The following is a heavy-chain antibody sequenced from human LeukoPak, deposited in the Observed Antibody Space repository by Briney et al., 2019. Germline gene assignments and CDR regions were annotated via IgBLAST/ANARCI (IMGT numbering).Heavy chain of an antibody. Sequence: MSSETLSLTCTVSGGSISSYYWSWIRQPPGKGLEWIGYIYTSGSTNYNPSLKSRVTISVDTSKNQFPLKLSSVTAADTAVYYCARQRRLYYFDYWGQGTLVTVSS. CDR2: IYTSGST. D-gene: IGHD2-21*02. J-gene: IGHJ4*02. V-gene: IGHV4-4*09. CDR1: GGSISSYY. CDR3: ARQRRLYYFDY.